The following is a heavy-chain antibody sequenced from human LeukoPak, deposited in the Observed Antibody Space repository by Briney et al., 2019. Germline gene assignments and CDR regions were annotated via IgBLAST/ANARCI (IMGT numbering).Heavy chain of an antibody. V-gene: IGHV3-23*01. D-gene: IGHD1-26*01. Sequence: GGSLRLSCAASGFTFTSYSMNWVRQAPGKGLEWVSTISGGGGSTYYADSVKGRFTISRDNSKNTLYLQVNSLRAEDTAVYYCAKGGKWDVTPFDYWGQGTLGNGSS. CDR1: GFTFTSYS. CDR2: ISGGGGST. J-gene: IGHJ4*02. CDR3: AKGGKWDVTPFDY.